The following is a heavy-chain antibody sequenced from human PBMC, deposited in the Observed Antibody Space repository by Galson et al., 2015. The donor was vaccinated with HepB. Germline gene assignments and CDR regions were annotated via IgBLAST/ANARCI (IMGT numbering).Heavy chain of an antibody. V-gene: IGHV3-30*04. D-gene: IGHD6-19*01. CDR2: ISYDGSNK. CDR3: ARVGVAVAGTDY. Sequence: SLRLSCAASGSTFSSYAMHWVRQAPGKGLEWVAVISYDGSNKYYADSVKGRFTISRDNSKNTLYLQMNSLRAEDTAVYYCARVGVAVAGTDYWGQGTLVTVSS. J-gene: IGHJ4*02. CDR1: GSTFSSYA.